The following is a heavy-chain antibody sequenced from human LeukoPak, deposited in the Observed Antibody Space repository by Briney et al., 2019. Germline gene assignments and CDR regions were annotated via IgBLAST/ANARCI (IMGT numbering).Heavy chain of an antibody. J-gene: IGHJ4*02. Sequence: SETLSLTCTVSGASISSYYWSWIRQSPGKGLEWIGYIYYSGSTNYNPSLKSRVTISVDTSKNQFSLKLSSVTAADTGVYYCARGTSNLPDWGQGTLVTVSS. V-gene: IGHV4-59*08. CDR1: GASISSYY. CDR3: ARGTSNLPD. D-gene: IGHD1/OR15-1a*01. CDR2: IYYSGST.